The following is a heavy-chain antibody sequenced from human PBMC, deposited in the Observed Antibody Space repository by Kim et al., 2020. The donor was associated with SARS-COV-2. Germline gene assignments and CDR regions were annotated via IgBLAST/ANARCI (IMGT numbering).Heavy chain of an antibody. V-gene: IGHV3-23*01. D-gene: IGHD4-17*01. CDR3: AKSSSTMTHRTFDF. Sequence: ADSVRGRFSLSRDNSKNTLYLQMNSLRAEDTAVYYCAKSSSTMTHRTFDFWGQGTLVTASS. J-gene: IGHJ4*02.